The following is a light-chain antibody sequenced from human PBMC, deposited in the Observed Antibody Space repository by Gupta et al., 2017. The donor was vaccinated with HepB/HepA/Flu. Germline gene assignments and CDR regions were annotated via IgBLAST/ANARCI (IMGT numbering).Light chain of an antibody. CDR3: QQRRYWPVT. CDR1: QSVSNY. J-gene: IGKJ5*01. CDR2: DAF. V-gene: IGKV3-11*01. Sequence: EIVLTQSPATLSLSPGERATLSCRASQSVSNYLAWYQQKPGQAPRLLIYDAFKRATGIPARFSGSGSETDFTLTISSLEPEDFAVYYCQQRRYWPVTFGQGTRLEIE.